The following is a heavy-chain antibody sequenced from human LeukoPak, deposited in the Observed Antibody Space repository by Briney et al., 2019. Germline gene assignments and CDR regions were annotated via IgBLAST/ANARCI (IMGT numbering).Heavy chain of an antibody. CDR1: GGSISSYY. V-gene: IGHV4-59*01. J-gene: IGHJ6*03. CDR2: IYYSGST. CDR3: ARQWLNGYYYYYMDV. D-gene: IGHD6-19*01. Sequence: PSETLSLTCTVSGGSISSYYWSWIRQPPGKELEWIGYIYYSGSTNYNPSLKSRVTISVDTSKNQFSLKLSSVTAADTAVYYCARQWLNGYYYYYMDVWGKGTTVTVSS.